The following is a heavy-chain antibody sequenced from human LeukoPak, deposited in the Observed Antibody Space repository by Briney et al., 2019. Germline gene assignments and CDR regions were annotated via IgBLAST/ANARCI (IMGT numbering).Heavy chain of an antibody. V-gene: IGHV3-33*06. CDR2: IWFDGINK. CDR3: TKGEAWLATYNWFDP. Sequence: HPGGSLRLSCAVSGFIFSNYGMHWVRQAPGKGLEWVAVIWFDGINKHYADSVKGRFTISRDNSKNTVYLQMNSLRVEDTAIYYCTKGEAWLATYNWFDPWGQGTLVTVSS. D-gene: IGHD6-19*01. J-gene: IGHJ5*02. CDR1: GFIFSNYG.